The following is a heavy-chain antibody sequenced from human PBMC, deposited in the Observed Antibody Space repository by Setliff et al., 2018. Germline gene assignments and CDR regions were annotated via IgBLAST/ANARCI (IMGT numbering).Heavy chain of an antibody. J-gene: IGHJ4*02. CDR3: AKDRGTPIY. Sequence: PGGSLRLSCAASGFTFSTYAMSWVRQAPGKGLEWLSGISGRGDNTYYVDSVKGRFTISRDNSKETLYLQMNSLRAEDTAIYYCAKDRGTPIYWGQGTLVTVSS. D-gene: IGHD3-16*01. CDR1: GFTFSTYA. CDR2: ISGRGDNT. V-gene: IGHV3-23*01.